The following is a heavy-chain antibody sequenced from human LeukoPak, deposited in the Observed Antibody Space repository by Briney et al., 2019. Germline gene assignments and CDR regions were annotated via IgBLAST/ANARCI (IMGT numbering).Heavy chain of an antibody. D-gene: IGHD4-17*01. CDR2: INPNSGGT. Sequence: APVKVSCKASGYSFIVYYIHWVRQAPGQGLEWMGWINPNSGGTNYAQKFLGRVTMTRDTSISTAYMELSRLRSDDTAVYYCATLYGDYATSDYWGQGTLVTVSS. CDR1: GYSFIVYY. CDR3: ATLYGDYATSDY. J-gene: IGHJ4*02. V-gene: IGHV1-2*02.